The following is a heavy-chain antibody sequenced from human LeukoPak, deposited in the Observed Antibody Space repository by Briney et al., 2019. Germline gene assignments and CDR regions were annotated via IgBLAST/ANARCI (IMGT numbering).Heavy chain of an antibody. CDR2: IYTSGST. CDR1: GVSISSGSYC. V-gene: IGHV4-61*02. Sequence: SETLSLTCTVSGVSISSGSYCWGWIRQPAGKGLEWIGRIYTSGSTNYNPSLKSRVTISVDTSKNQFSLKLSSVTAADTAVYFCARVGYCTGGSCYGVDYWGQGTLVTVSS. D-gene: IGHD2-15*01. J-gene: IGHJ4*02. CDR3: ARVGYCTGGSCYGVDY.